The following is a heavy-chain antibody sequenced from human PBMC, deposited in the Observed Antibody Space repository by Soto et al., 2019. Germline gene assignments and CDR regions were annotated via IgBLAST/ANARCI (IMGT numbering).Heavy chain of an antibody. J-gene: IGHJ6*02. CDR3: ARDREAGYNFYYGMDV. CDR2: IYTSASI. V-gene: IGHV4-4*07. D-gene: IGHD6-19*01. CDR1: GADISTYS. Sequence: SETLSLTCSFSGADISTYSWTWIRQPAGKGLEWIGRIYTSASINYNPSLRGRVTLSVDTSTNQVSLKLASVTAADTAVYYCARDREAGYNFYYGMDVWGQGTTVTVSS.